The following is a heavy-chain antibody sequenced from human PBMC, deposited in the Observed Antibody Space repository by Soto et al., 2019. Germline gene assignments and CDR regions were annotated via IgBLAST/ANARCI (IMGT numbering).Heavy chain of an antibody. CDR1: GFTFSSYA. J-gene: IGHJ4*02. CDR2: ISTDGRDK. CDR3: AKDQDLAAAGYYFDY. Sequence: QVQLVESGGGVVQPGRSLRLSCAASGFTFSSYAMHWVRQAPGKGLEWVAVISTDGRDKYHADSVKGRFTISRDNSKNTLFLQMNSLRPEDTAVYYCAKDQDLAAAGYYFDYWGQGTLVTVSS. D-gene: IGHD6-13*01. V-gene: IGHV3-30*01.